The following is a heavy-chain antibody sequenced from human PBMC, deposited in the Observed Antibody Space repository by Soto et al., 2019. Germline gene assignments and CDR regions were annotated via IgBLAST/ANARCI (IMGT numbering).Heavy chain of an antibody. V-gene: IGHV3-23*01. D-gene: IGHD3-9*01. CDR1: GFTFSSYA. CDR2: ISGSGGST. CDR3: AKRLRYYDILTGYGE. J-gene: IGHJ4*02. Sequence: GGSLRLSCAASGFTFSSYAMSWVRQAPGKGLEWVSAISGSGGSTYYADSVKGRFTISRDNSKNTLYLQMNSLRAEDTAVYYYAKRLRYYDILTGYGEWGQGTLVTVSS.